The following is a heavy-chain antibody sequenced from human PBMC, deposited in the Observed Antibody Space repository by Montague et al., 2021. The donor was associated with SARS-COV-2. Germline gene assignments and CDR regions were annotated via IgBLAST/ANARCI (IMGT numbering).Heavy chain of an antibody. J-gene: IGHJ4*02. CDR3: ARVFPRWLQFDPYFDY. CDR1: GGSISSYY. Sequence: ETLSLTCTVSGGSISSYYWSWIRQPPGKGLEWIGYIYYSGSTNYNPSLKSRVTISVDTSKNQFSLKLSSVTVADTAVYYCARVFPRWLQFDPYFDYWGQGTLVTVSS. CDR2: IYYSGST. D-gene: IGHD5-24*01. V-gene: IGHV4-59*01.